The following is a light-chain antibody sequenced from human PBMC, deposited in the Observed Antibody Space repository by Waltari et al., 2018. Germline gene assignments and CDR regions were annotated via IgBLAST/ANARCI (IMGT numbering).Light chain of an antibody. V-gene: IGLV9-49*03. Sequence: QPVLPQPPSASASLGASVTLPCTLSSASSNSKVDRYQQRPGKGPRFVMRVGTGGIVGYKGDGIPDRFSVLGSGLNRYLTIKNIQEEDESDYHCGADHGSGSSFVYVFGTGTKVTVL. CDR1: SASSNSK. CDR3: GADHGSGSSFVYV. CDR2: VGTGGIVG. J-gene: IGLJ1*01.